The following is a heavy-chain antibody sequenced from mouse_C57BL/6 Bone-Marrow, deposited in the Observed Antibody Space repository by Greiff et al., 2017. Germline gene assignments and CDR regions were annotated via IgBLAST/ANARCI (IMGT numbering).Heavy chain of an antibody. V-gene: IGHV1-63*01. J-gene: IGHJ1*03. CDR1: GYTFTNYW. CDR3: ARRTVVRYFDV. Sequence: QVQLQQSGAELVRPGTSVKMSCKASGYTFTNYWIGWAKQRPGHGLEWIGDIYPGGGYTNYNEKFKGKATLTADKSSSTAYMQFSSLTAEDSAIYYCARRTVVRYFDVWGRGTTVTVSS. D-gene: IGHD1-1*01. CDR2: IYPGGGYT.